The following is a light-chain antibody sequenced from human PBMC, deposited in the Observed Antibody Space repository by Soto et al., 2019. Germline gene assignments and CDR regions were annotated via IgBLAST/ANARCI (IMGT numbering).Light chain of an antibody. CDR1: QSVTTY. J-gene: IGKJ4*01. V-gene: IGKV3-11*01. Sequence: EIVLTRSPATLSLSPGERATLSCRASQSVTTYLAWYQQKPGQAPRLLIYDASSRATGIPARFSGSGSGTDFSLTISSLEPEDFAFYYCLQRSNWPPLLSFGGGTKVDMK. CDR2: DAS. CDR3: LQRSNWPPLLS.